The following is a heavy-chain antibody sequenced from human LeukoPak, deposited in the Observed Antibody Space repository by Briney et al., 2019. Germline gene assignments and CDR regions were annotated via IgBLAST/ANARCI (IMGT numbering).Heavy chain of an antibody. V-gene: IGHV3-15*01. CDR2: IKSKSVGGII. CDR3: TTERI. J-gene: IGHJ4*02. CDR1: GFTFSDAW. Sequence: GRSLRLSCAASGFTFSDAWMTWVHQAPGKGLEWVGRIKSKSVGGIIEYATPVKGRFTISRDDSKDTVYLQMNSLTSEDTAVYYCTTERIWGQGTQVTVSS.